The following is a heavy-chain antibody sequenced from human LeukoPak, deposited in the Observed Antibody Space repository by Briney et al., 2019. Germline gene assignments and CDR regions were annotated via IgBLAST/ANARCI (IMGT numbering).Heavy chain of an antibody. Sequence: SETLSLTCTVSGGSISSYYWSWIRQPPGKGLEWIGYIYYSGSTNYNPSLKSRVTISVDTSKNQFSLKLSSVTAADTAVYYCARRVSYDSSGYYRNAFDIWGQGTMVTVSS. D-gene: IGHD3-22*01. CDR3: ARRVSYDSSGYYRNAFDI. CDR2: IYYSGST. V-gene: IGHV4-59*08. CDR1: GGSISSYY. J-gene: IGHJ3*02.